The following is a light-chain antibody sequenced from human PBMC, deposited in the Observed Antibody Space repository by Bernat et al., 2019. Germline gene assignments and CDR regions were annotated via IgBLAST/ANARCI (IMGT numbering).Light chain of an antibody. J-gene: IGKJ2*01. CDR1: QSLLHDNGYKY. CDR3: MQSLQTPYT. CDR2: LGS. V-gene: IGKV2-28*01. Sequence: DIKMTQSQLSLTVTPGEPASISCKSSQSLLHDNGYKYLDWYLQKPGQSPQLLIYLGSHRASGVTDRISGSGSGTHFTLKINRVEAEDVRIYYCMQSLQTPYTFGQGTKLEIK.